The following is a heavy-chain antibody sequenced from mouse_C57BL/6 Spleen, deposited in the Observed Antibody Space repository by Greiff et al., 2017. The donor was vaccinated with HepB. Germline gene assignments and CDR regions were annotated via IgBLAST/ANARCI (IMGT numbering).Heavy chain of an antibody. CDR1: GYTFTGYW. Sequence: QVQLQQSGAELMKPGASVKLSCKATGYTFTGYWIEWVKQRPGHGLEWIGEILPGSGSTNYNEKFKGKATLTADTSSNTAYMQLSSLTSEDSAVYYCARRGGDGYYEAYWGQGTLVTVSA. V-gene: IGHV1-9*01. CDR2: ILPGSGST. J-gene: IGHJ3*01. D-gene: IGHD2-3*01. CDR3: ARRGGDGYYEAY.